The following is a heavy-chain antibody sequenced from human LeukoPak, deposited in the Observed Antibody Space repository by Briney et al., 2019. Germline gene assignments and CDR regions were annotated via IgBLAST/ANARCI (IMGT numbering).Heavy chain of an antibody. D-gene: IGHD3-22*01. CDR1: GFTFDDYG. Sequence: GGSLRLSCAASGFTFDDYGMSWVRQAPGKGLEWVSGINWNGGSTGYADSVKGRFTISRDNSKNTLYLQMNSLRAEDTAVYYCARELVYYDSSGYYGYWGQGTLVTVSS. V-gene: IGHV3-20*04. CDR3: ARELVYYDSSGYYGY. CDR2: INWNGGST. J-gene: IGHJ4*02.